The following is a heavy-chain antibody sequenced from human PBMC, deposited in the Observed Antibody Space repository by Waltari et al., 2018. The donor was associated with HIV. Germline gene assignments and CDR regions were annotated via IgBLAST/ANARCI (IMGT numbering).Heavy chain of an antibody. Sequence: EVQLVESGGGLVQPGGSLRLSCAASGFTFTSYGMNWVRQAPGKGWEWVSFISSSSSTIYYADSVKGRFTISRDNAKNSLYLQMNSLRAEDTAVYYCARETYYYDSSGPYFDYWGQGTLVTVSS. CDR1: GFTFTSYG. CDR3: ARETYYYDSSGPYFDY. V-gene: IGHV3-48*01. D-gene: IGHD3-22*01. CDR2: ISSSSSTI. J-gene: IGHJ4*02.